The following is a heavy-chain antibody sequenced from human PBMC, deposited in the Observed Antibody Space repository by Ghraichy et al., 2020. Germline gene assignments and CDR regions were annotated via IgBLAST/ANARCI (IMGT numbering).Heavy chain of an antibody. V-gene: IGHV4-34*01. Sequence: SETLSLTCAVYGWSFSGYYWSWILHPPGKGLECIWEIYHSGSTNYNPSLKSRVTISLDTSKNQFSLNLSSVTAADTAVYYCARGRPEVGLAGDYWGQGTLVTVSS. CDR2: IYHSGST. J-gene: IGHJ4*02. CDR1: GWSFSGYY. CDR3: ARGRPEVGLAGDY. D-gene: IGHD6-19*01.